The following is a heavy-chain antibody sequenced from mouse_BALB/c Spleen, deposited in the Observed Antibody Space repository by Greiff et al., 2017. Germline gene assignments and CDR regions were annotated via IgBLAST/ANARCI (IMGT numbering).Heavy chain of an antibody. V-gene: IGHV1-4*01. CDR1: GFTFTSYT. CDR2: INPSSGYT. J-gene: IGHJ1*01. Sequence: QVQLLQSGAGLARPGASLKISCTASGFTFTSYTMHWVKQTPGQGLEWIGYINPSSGYTNYNQKFKDKATLTTDKSSSTAYMQLIRLTSEDTAVYSGARWWAYDWDFDVWGAGTTVTVSS. D-gene: IGHD1-1*02. CDR3: ARWWAYDWDFDV.